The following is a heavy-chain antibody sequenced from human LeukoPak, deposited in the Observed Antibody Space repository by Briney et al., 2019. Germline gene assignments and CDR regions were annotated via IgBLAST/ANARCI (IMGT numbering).Heavy chain of an antibody. V-gene: IGHV3-74*01. J-gene: IGHJ3*02. CDR1: GFTFSSYW. CDR3: ARPPPAWHNAFDI. CDR2: IISDGSTT. Sequence: GGSLRLSCAASGFTFSSYWMHWVRHAPGKGLVWVSRIISDGSTTRYADSVKGRFNIYRDNAKNTMYLQINRLRPEDTAVYYCARPPPAWHNAFDIWGQGTMVTVSS.